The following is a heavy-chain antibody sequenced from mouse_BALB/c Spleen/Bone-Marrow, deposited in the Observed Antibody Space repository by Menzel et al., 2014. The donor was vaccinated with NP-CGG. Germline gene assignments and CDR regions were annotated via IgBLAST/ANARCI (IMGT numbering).Heavy chain of an antibody. J-gene: IGHJ4*01. CDR1: GFTSXDYY. D-gene: IGHD2-1*01. CDR2: IRNRANGYTT. Sequence: EVQLVESGGGLVQPGGSLRLSCEASGFTSXDYYMTWVRQPPGKALEWLGFIRNRANGYTTEYSASVKGRFTISRDISQSIFYLQMNTLRAEDSATYYCARETGYAYGNFAMDYWGQGTSVTVSS. CDR3: ARETGYAYGNFAMDY. V-gene: IGHV7-3*02.